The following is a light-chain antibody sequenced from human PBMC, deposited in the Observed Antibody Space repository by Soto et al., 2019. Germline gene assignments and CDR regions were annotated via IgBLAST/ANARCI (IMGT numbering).Light chain of an antibody. J-gene: IGKJ3*01. Sequence: EIVLTQSPGTLSLSPGERATLSCRASQSVSSSYVAWYQQKPGQAPRLLIYGASSSATGIPDRFSVSGSGTDFTLTISRLEPEDLAVYYWQQYGSSLFTFGPGTKVDIK. CDR2: GAS. V-gene: IGKV3-20*01. CDR3: QQYGSSLFT. CDR1: QSVSSSY.